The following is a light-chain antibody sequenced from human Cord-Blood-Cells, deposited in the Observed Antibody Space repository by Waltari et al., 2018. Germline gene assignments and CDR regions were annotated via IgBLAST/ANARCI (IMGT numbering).Light chain of an antibody. Sequence: DIQMTQSPSSLSASVGDRVTITCRASQSISSYLNWYQQKPGKAPKLLIYAASSVQSGVPSRFSGSGSGTGFTLAISSLQPEDFATYSCQQSYSTPWTFGQGTKVEIK. CDR1: QSISSY. CDR3: QQSYSTPWT. CDR2: AAS. V-gene: IGKV1-39*01. J-gene: IGKJ1*01.